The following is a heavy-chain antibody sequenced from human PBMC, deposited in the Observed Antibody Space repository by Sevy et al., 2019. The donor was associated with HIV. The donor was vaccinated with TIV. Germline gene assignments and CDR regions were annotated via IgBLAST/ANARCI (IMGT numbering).Heavy chain of an antibody. J-gene: IGHJ1*01. CDR1: GFIYSNYW. V-gene: IGHV3-7*03. CDR2: INQDGTET. Sequence: GGSLRLSCAASGFIYSNYWMSWVRQAPGKGPEWVANINQDGTETDYVDSVKGRFTISRDNAKNSVYLQMNSLRAEDTAVYYCARDLRDYYDSSATQPDTLRRYFHHWGQGTLVTVSS. CDR3: ARDLRDYYDSSATQPDTLRRYFHH. D-gene: IGHD3-22*01.